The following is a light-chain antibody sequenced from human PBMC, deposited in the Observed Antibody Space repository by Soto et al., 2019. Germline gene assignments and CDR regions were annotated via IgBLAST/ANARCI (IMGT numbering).Light chain of an antibody. J-gene: IGLJ2*01. CDR2: SDT. CDR3: QVWDGGSAHVL. V-gene: IGLV3-21*01. CDR1: NIGSKG. Sequence: SSELTQPPSVSVAPGETARISCGGNNIGSKGVHWYQQKPGQAPVLVIYSDTDLPPVIPERFSGSNSANMATLTISRVEAGDEADDYCQVWDGGSAHVLFGGGTKLTVL.